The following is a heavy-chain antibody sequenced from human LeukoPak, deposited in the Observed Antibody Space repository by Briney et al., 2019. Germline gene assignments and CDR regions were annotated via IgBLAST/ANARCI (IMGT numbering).Heavy chain of an antibody. CDR2: IYYSGST. D-gene: IGHD2-2*01. Sequence: SWIRNIQKKRLEWIGYIYYSGSTNYNPSLKSRVTISVDTSKNQFSLKLSSVTAADTAVYYCARIYCSSTSCYDYWGQGTLVTVSS. V-gene: IGHV4-59*01. J-gene: IGHJ4*02. CDR3: ARIYCSSTSCYDY.